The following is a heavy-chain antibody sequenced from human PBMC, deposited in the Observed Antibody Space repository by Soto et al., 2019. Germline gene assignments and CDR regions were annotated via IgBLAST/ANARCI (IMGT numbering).Heavy chain of an antibody. CDR2: MNPNSGNT. CDR1: GYTFTSYD. D-gene: IGHD2-2*01. V-gene: IGHV1-8*01. Sequence: QVQLVQSGAEVKKPGASVKVSCKASGYTFTSYDINWVRLATGQGLEWMGWMNPNSGNTAYAQKFQGRVTMTRNTGICTAYMELSRLISEDTAVYYFARLKQVCAVAWGQGTLVTVSS. J-gene: IGHJ5*02. CDR3: ARLKQVCAVA.